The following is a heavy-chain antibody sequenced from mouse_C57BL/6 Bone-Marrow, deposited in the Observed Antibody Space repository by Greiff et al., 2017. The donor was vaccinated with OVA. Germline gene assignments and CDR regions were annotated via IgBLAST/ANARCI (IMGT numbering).Heavy chain of an antibody. Sequence: QVQLQQSGAELAKPGASVKLSCKASGYTFTSYWMHWVKQRPGQGLEWIGYINPSSGSTKYNQKFKDKATLTADKSSSTAYMQLSSLTYEDSAVYYCARATVVAPCAMDYWGQGTSVTVSS. D-gene: IGHD1-1*01. CDR2: INPSSGST. CDR1: GYTFTSYW. CDR3: ARATVVAPCAMDY. V-gene: IGHV1-7*01. J-gene: IGHJ4*01.